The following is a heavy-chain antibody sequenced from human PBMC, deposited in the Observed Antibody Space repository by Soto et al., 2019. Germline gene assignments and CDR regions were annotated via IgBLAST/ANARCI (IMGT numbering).Heavy chain of an antibody. CDR1: GVSISSGGYY. D-gene: IGHD4-17*01. J-gene: IGHJ4*02. CDR3: ARAVVGDYEIGFDY. V-gene: IGHV4-39*07. Sequence: SETLSLTCTVSGVSISSGGYYWSWIRQPPGKGLEWIGEINHSGSTNYNPSLKSRVTISVDTSKNQFSLKLSSVTAADTAVYYCARAVVGDYEIGFDYWGQGTLVTVSS. CDR2: INHSGST.